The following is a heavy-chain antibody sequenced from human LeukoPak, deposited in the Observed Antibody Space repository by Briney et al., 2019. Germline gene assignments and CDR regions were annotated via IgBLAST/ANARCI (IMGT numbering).Heavy chain of an antibody. CDR3: ARGSFSGGWEI. CDR1: GGSFSSYY. D-gene: IGHD2-15*01. CDR2: IYISGST. V-gene: IGHV4-4*07. J-gene: IGHJ4*02. Sequence: SETLSLTCTVSGGSFSSYYWNWIRQSAGEGLEWIGRIYISGSTNYNPSLKSRGTMSVDTSKNQFSLNLNSVTAADTAVYYCARGSFSGGWEIWGQGTLVTVSS.